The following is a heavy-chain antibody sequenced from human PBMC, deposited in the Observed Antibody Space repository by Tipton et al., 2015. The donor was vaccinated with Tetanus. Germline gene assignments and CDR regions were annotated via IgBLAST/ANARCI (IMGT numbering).Heavy chain of an antibody. CDR1: GFIFSSYG. V-gene: IGHV3-33*01. CDR3: AREGDCWGGSCFSGDFDN. CDR2: SWYDGTDK. Sequence: SLRLSCAASGFIFSSYGIHWVRQAPGKGLEWVAVSWYDGTDKYYADSVKSRFTISRDNSKNTLYLLMNSHRAGDTAVYYCAREGDCWGGSCFSGDFDNGGQGPQVPVPS. D-gene: IGHD2-15*01. J-gene: IGHJ4*02.